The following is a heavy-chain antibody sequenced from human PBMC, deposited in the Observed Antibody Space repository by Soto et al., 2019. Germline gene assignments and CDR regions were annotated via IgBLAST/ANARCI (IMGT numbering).Heavy chain of an antibody. J-gene: IGHJ6*02. Sequence: GGSLNLSCGSSGLPVRSNYMGWVRQPQGKGLEWVSVIYSGGSTYYADSVKGRFTISRDNSKNTLYLQMNSLRAEDTAVYYCARESTTVVTSAYYYYGMDVWGQGTTVTVSS. V-gene: IGHV3-66*01. CDR3: ARESTTVVTSAYYYYGMDV. CDR1: GLPVRSNY. D-gene: IGHD4-17*01. CDR2: IYSGGST.